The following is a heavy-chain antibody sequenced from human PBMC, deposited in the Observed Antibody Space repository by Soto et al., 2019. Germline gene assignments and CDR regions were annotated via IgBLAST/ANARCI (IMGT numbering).Heavy chain of an antibody. D-gene: IGHD3-9*01. Sequence: GASVKVSCTASGYTFTGYYMHWVRQAPGQGLEWMGWINPNSGGTNYAQKFQGWVTMTRDTSISTAYMELSRLRSDDTAVYYCARGPEVLRYFDWLLFNYYYGMDVWGQGTTVTVSS. V-gene: IGHV1-2*04. CDR3: ARGPEVLRYFDWLLFNYYYGMDV. CDR2: INPNSGGT. J-gene: IGHJ6*02. CDR1: GYTFTGYY.